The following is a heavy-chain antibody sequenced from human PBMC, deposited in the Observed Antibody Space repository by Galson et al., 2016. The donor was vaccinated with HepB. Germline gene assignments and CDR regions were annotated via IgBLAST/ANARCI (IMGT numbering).Heavy chain of an antibody. CDR2: ISGSGTST. CDR1: GFTFSNYA. V-gene: IGHV3-23*01. D-gene: IGHD3-9*01. Sequence: SLRLSCAVSGFTFSNYAMSWVRQAPGKGLEWVSDISGSGTSTDYADSVKGRFTISRDNSKNTLYLQMNSLRAEDTAIDYCAKELAMTGSYFQYWGQGTLVTISS. J-gene: IGHJ1*01. CDR3: AKELAMTGSYFQY.